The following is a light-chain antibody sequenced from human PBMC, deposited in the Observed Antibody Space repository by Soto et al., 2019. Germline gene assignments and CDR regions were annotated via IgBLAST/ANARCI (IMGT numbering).Light chain of an antibody. V-gene: IGLV2-14*01. J-gene: IGLJ2*01. CDR1: SSDVAAYKS. CDR3: NSYTTSGTRI. CDR2: DVT. Sequence: QSVLTQPASVSGSPGQTITISCTGTSSDVAAYKSVSWYQHHPGKVPKLIIYDVTIRPSGVSDRFSGSKSGNTASLTISGLQGEDEADYYCNSYTTSGTRIFGAGTKLTVL.